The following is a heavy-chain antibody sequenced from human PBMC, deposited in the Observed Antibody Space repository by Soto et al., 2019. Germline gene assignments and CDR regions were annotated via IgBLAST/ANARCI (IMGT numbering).Heavy chain of an antibody. J-gene: IGHJ6*02. CDR1: GFIFSSFG. CDR2: MSYDGSTK. V-gene: IGHV3-30*03. CDR3: ARSTSSTLNYYYGMDV. Sequence: LRLSCAASGFIFSSFGMHWVRQAPGKGLEWVAVMSYDGSTKLYTDSVKGRFTIARDNSKNILYLQMNSLTIEDTAVFYCARSTSSTLNYYYGMDVWGQGTTVTVSS. D-gene: IGHD6-6*01.